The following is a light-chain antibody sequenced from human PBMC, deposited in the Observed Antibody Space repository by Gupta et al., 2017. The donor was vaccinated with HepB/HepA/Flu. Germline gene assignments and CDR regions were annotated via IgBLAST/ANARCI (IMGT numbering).Light chain of an antibody. V-gene: IGKV3-15*01. J-gene: IGKJ4*01. CDR1: QSVSSN. Sequence: EIVMTQSPATLSVSPGERATLSCRASQSVSSNLAWYQQRPGQAPRLLISGASARATGVPGRFSGSGSGTEFTLTISSLQSEDLAVYSCQQYNSGHPTFGGGTKVEIK. CDR3: QQYNSGHPT. CDR2: GAS.